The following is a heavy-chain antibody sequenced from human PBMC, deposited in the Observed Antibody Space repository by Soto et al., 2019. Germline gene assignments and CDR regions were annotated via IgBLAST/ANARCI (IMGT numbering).Heavy chain of an antibody. J-gene: IGHJ4*02. V-gene: IGHV4-34*01. CDR3: ARDKVSSWPPSNFDY. CDR1: GGSFSGYY. Sequence: PSETLSLTCAVYGGSFSGYYWSWIRQPPGKGLEWIGEINHSGSTNYNPSLKSRVTISVDTSKNQFSLKLSSVTAADTAVYYCARDKVSSWPPSNFDYWGQGTLVTVSS. D-gene: IGHD6-13*01. CDR2: INHSGST.